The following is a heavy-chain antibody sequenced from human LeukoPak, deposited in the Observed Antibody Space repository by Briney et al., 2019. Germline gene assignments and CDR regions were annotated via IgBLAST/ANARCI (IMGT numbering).Heavy chain of an antibody. CDR3: ATYSGTYKNWFDP. V-gene: IGHV4-4*07. CDR2: VYTSGNT. CDR1: GGSINTYH. D-gene: IGHD1-26*01. J-gene: IGHJ5*02. Sequence: SETLSLTCTVSGGSINTYHWSWIRQPAGKGLEWVGRVYTSGNTNYNPSLKSRVTMSVDTSKNQFSLKLTSVTAADTAVYYCATYSGTYKNWFDPWGQGTLVTVSS.